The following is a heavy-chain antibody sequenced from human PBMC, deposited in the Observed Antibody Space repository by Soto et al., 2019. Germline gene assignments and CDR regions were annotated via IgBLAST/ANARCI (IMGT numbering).Heavy chain of an antibody. CDR2: ISAYNGNT. CDR1: GYTFTSYG. V-gene: IGHV1-18*04. Sequence: ASVKFSCTASGYTFTSYGISWVRQAPGQGLEWMGWISAYNGNTNYAQKLQGRVTMTTDTSTSTAYMELRSLRSDDTAVYYCAREAGDSSAPGFDPWGQGTLVTVSS. CDR3: AREAGDSSAPGFDP. J-gene: IGHJ5*02. D-gene: IGHD3-22*01.